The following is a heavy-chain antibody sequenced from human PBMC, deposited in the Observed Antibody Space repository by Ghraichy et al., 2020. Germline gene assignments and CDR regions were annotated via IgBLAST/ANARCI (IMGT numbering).Heavy chain of an antibody. CDR2: INPNSGGT. Sequence: ASVKVSCKASGYSFSGYYMHWVRQAPGQGLEWMGWINPNSGGTNYAQKFLGRVTMTRDMSISTAYMELSGLRSDDTAVYYCARLSRIAARPTFGGVPFDPWGQGTLVTVSS. CDR3: ARLSRIAARPTFGGVPFDP. CDR1: GYSFSGYY. J-gene: IGHJ5*02. V-gene: IGHV1-2*02. D-gene: IGHD3-16*01.